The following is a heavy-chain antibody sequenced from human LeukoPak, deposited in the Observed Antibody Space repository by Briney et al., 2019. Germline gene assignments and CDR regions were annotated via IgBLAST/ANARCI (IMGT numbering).Heavy chain of an antibody. J-gene: IGHJ6*02. Sequence: GGSLRLSCAASGFTVSSNFMSWVRQAPGKGLEWVSFIFIGGSTYYADSVKGRFTISRDDSMNTLYLQMNSLRAEDTAVYYCARDPPVTTDYGMDVWGHGTTVTVSS. CDR2: IFIGGST. V-gene: IGHV3-53*01. CDR1: GFTVSSNF. CDR3: ARDPPVTTDYGMDV. D-gene: IGHD4-17*01.